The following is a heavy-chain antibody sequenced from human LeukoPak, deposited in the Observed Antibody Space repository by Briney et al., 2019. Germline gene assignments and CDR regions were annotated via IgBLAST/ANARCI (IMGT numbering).Heavy chain of an antibody. CDR3: ATKQWLAPPPDS. Sequence: GGSLRLSCAASGFTFSKYWKLWVRHAPGKGLESVSRINTDGTVTTYADSVKGRFTVSRDNADNTMFLQMNSVRDEDTAVYYCATKQWLAPPPDSWGQGTPVTVSS. CDR1: GFTFSKYW. V-gene: IGHV3-74*01. CDR2: INTDGTVT. D-gene: IGHD6-19*01. J-gene: IGHJ4*02.